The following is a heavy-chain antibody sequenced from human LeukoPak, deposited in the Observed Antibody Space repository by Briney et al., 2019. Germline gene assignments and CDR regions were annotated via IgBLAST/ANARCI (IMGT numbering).Heavy chain of an antibody. CDR1: GFTFSNYA. CDR3: AKDRATSVARVYDY. D-gene: IGHD2-21*01. J-gene: IGHJ4*02. CDR2: ISGSSSVT. Sequence: RTGGSLRLSCVASGFTFSNYAMTWVRQAPGKGLEWVSVISGSSSVTSYADSVKGRFTISRDNSKNTLYLQMNSLRDEDTATYYCAKDRATSVARVYDYWGQGTLVTVS. V-gene: IGHV3-23*01.